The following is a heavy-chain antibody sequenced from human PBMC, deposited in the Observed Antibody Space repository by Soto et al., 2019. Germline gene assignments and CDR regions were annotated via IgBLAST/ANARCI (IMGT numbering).Heavy chain of an antibody. J-gene: IGHJ4*02. V-gene: IGHV3-23*01. CDR2: ISGTGDST. CDR3: AKEMTSGYYLSDS. Sequence: PGGALRLSCASSGFTFSSYPMSWVRQSPGKGLEWVSTISGTGDSTYYPDSVKGRFTISRDNSKNTMYLQMNSLRAEDAAVYYCAKEMTSGYYLSDSWGKETLAPVSS. CDR1: GFTFSSYP. D-gene: IGHD3-22*01.